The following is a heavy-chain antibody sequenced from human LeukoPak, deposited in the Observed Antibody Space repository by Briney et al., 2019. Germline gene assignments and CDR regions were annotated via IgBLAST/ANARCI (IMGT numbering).Heavy chain of an antibody. V-gene: IGHV4-59*01. D-gene: IGHD3-16*01. Sequence: SETLSLTCTVSSGSIRGFYWSWIRETPRKGLECIGYIYYTGITTYNPSLKSRVTMSVDTSKNQLSLKLTSVTAADTAVYYCARLREKAKGGSGFDPWGQGTLVTVSS. J-gene: IGHJ5*02. CDR1: SGSIRGFY. CDR2: IYYTGIT. CDR3: ARLREKAKGGSGFDP.